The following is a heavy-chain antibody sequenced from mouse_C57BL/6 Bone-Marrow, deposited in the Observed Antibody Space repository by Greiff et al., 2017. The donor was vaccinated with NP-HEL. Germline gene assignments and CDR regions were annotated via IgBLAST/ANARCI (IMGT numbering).Heavy chain of an antibody. Sequence: QVQLQQSGAELVKPGASVKLSCKASGYTFTSYWMQWVKQRPGQGLEWIGEIDPSDSYTNYNQKFKGKATLTVDTSSSTAYMQLSSLTSEDSAVYYCARRSRDYWGQGTSVTVSS. CDR1: GYTFTSYW. V-gene: IGHV1-50*01. CDR3: ARRSRDY. CDR2: IDPSDSYT. J-gene: IGHJ4*01.